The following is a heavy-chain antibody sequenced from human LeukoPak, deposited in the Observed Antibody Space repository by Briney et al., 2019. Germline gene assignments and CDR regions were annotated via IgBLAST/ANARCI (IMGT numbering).Heavy chain of an antibody. CDR1: GGSFSGYY. CDR3: ARGNDSSGYYYTLNYYFDY. Sequence: PSETLSLTCAVYGGSFSGYYWSWIRQPPGKGPEWIGEINHSGSTNYNPSLKSRVTISVDTSKTQFSLKLSSVTAADTAVYYCARGNDSSGYYYTLNYYFDYWGQGTLVTVSS. J-gene: IGHJ4*02. V-gene: IGHV4-34*01. CDR2: INHSGST. D-gene: IGHD3-22*01.